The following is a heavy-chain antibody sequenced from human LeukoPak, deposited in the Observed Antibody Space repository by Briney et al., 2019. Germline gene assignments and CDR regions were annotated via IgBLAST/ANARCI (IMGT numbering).Heavy chain of an antibody. D-gene: IGHD3-3*01. CDR2: IYTSGST. CDR3: AREGKTLRFLEWPNWFDP. V-gene: IGHV4-4*08. Sequence: SETLSLTCTVSGGSISSYYWSWIRQPPGKGLEWIGYIYTSGSTNYNPSLKSRVTISVDTSKNQFSLKLSSVTAADTAVYYCAREGKTLRFLEWPNWFDPWGQGTLVTVSS. J-gene: IGHJ5*02. CDR1: GGSISSYY.